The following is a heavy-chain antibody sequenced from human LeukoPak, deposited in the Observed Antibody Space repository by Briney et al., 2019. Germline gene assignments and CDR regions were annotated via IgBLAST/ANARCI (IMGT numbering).Heavy chain of an antibody. V-gene: IGHV1-24*01. D-gene: IGHD2-8*01. Sequence: ASVKVSCKVSGYTLTELSMHWVRQAPGKGLEWMGGFDPEDGETIYAQKFQGRVTMTEDTSTDTAYMELSSLRSEDTAVYYCATLGYCTNGVCSDAFDIWGQGTMVTVSS. CDR3: ATLGYCTNGVCSDAFDI. CDR2: FDPEDGET. J-gene: IGHJ3*02. CDR1: GYTLTELS.